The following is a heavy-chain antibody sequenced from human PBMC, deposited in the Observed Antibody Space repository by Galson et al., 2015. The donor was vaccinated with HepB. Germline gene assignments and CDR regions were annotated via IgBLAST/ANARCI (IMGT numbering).Heavy chain of an antibody. CDR2: ISASGGST. J-gene: IGHJ5*02. CDR1: GFTFSSFS. CDR3: ARQEGYCSGGSCYGGIDP. Sequence: SLRLSCAVSGFTFSSFSMSWVRQAPGRGLQWVSLISASGGSTFYADSVKGRFTISRDNSKNTLYLQMNSLRAEDTAVYYCARQEGYCSGGSCYGGIDPWGQVTLVTVSS. D-gene: IGHD2-15*01. V-gene: IGHV3-23*01.